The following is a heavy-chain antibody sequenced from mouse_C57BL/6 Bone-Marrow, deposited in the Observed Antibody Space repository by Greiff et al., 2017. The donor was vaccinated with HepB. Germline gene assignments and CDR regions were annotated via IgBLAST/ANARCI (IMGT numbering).Heavy chain of an antibody. Sequence: QVQLQQSDAELVKPGASVKISCKVSGYTFTDHTIHWMKQRPEQGLEWIGYIYPRDGSTKYNEKFKGKATLTADKSSSTAYMQLNSLTSEDSAVYFCRHYYGSSPYAMDYWGQGTSVTVSS. V-gene: IGHV1-78*01. CDR3: RHYYGSSPYAMDY. CDR2: IYPRDGST. J-gene: IGHJ4*01. CDR1: GYTFTDHT. D-gene: IGHD1-1*01.